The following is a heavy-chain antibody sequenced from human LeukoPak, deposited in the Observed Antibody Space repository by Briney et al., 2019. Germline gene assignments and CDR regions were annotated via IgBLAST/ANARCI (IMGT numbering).Heavy chain of an antibody. CDR1: GYTFTSYY. CDR2: INPSGGST. J-gene: IGHJ4*02. Sequence: ASVKVSCKASGYTFTSYYMHWVRQAPGQGLEWMGIINPSGGSTSHVQKFQGRVTMTRDTSTSTVYMELSSLRSEDTAVYYCASSGRPYYYDSSGYYPDYWGQGTLVTVSS. D-gene: IGHD3-22*01. V-gene: IGHV1-46*01. CDR3: ASSGRPYYYDSSGYYPDY.